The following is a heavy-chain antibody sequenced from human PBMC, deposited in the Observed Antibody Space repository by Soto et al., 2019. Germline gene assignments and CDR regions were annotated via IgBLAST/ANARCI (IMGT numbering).Heavy chain of an antibody. CDR1: GYSISSGYF. CDR3: ARGPRPYYVRRCAGMDV. V-gene: IGHV4-38-2*01. D-gene: IGHD3-10*02. Sequence: QVQLQESGPGLVKPSETLSLTCAVSGYSISSGYFWGWIRQPPGKGLEWIGSIHHSGSTYYNPSLKSRVTISVDTSKTQFTLRLSSVTAADTAADYCARGPRPYYVRRCAGMDVWGQGTTVTVSS. J-gene: IGHJ6*02. CDR2: IHHSGST.